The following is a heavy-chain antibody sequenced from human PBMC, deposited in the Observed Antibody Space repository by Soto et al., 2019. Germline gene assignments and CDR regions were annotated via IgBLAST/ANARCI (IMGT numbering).Heavy chain of an antibody. D-gene: IGHD2-21*01. V-gene: IGHV1-69*01. CDR2: ISPIFGTP. J-gene: IGHJ4*02. Sequence: QVQLVQSGAEVKKPGSSVTVSCKASGGTFSSYTLSWVRQAPGQGLEWLAGISPIFGTPIYAQKFQDIVTITADDSTMTAYMEMNRLTSEDTAVYYCARVVVGSRLSLDYWGQGTLVTISS. CDR3: ARVVVGSRLSLDY. CDR1: GGTFSSYT.